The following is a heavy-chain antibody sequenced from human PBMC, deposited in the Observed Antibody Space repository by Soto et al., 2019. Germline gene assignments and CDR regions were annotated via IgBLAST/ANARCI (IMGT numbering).Heavy chain of an antibody. Sequence: QVQLVESGGGVVQPGRSLRLSCAASGFTFSSYAMHWVRQAPGKGLEWVAVISYDGSNKYYADSVKGRFTISRDNSKNTLYLQMNSLRAEDTAVYYCASAGHYYDSSGYWGDAFDIWGQGTMVTVSS. CDR3: ASAGHYYDSSGYWGDAFDI. D-gene: IGHD3-22*01. CDR2: ISYDGSNK. CDR1: GFTFSSYA. V-gene: IGHV3-30-3*01. J-gene: IGHJ3*02.